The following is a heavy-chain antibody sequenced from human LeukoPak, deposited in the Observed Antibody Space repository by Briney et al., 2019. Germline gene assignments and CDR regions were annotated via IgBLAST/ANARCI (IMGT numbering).Heavy chain of an antibody. Sequence: PGRSLRLSCAASGFTFSSYGMHWVRQAPGKGLEWVAVISYDGSNKYYADSVKGRFTISRDNAKNSLYLQMNSLGAEDTAVYYCLRYPLGVWGQGTTVTVSS. CDR1: GFTFSSYG. J-gene: IGHJ6*02. CDR2: ISYDGSNK. V-gene: IGHV3-30*03. CDR3: LRYPLGV.